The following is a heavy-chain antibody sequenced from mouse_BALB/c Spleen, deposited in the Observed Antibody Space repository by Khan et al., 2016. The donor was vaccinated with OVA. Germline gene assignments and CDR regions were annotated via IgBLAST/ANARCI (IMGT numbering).Heavy chain of an antibody. CDR1: GYSITSDYA. CDR2: ISSTGST. V-gene: IGHV3-2*02. D-gene: IGHD2-14*01. Sequence: VQLQESGPGLVKPSQSLSLTCTVTGYSITSDYAWNWIRQFPGNKLEWMGYISSTGSTSYNPSLKSRISFTRDTSKNQFFLQLKSVTTEDTVTYYCARSLYYSYGYALDCWGRGTSVTVSS. J-gene: IGHJ4*01. CDR3: ARSLYYSYGYALDC.